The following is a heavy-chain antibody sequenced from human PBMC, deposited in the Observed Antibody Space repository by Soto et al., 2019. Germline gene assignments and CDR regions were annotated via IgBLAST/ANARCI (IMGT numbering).Heavy chain of an antibody. V-gene: IGHV4-30-4*01. D-gene: IGHD2-15*01. J-gene: IGHJ4*02. Sequence: SETLSLTCTVSGGTISSGDYYWSWIRQPPGKGLEWIGYIYYSGSTYYNPSLKSRVTISVDTSKNQFSLKLSSVTAADTAVYYCARDINCSGGSCYSYFDYWGQGTLGTVYS. CDR3: ARDINCSGGSCYSYFDY. CDR2: IYYSGST. CDR1: GGTISSGDYY.